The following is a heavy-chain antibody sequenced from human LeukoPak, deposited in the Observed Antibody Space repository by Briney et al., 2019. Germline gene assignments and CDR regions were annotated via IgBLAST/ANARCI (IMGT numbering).Heavy chain of an antibody. CDR3: ARISGTLCFDL. V-gene: IGHV3-66*01. J-gene: IGHJ4*02. CDR1: GFSVSYNY. CDR2: IYAGGDT. Sequence: GGSLRLSCAASGFSVSYNYMSWVRQAATSGLEWVSVIYAGGDTYYADSVKGRFTISRDNSKNTVYLQMHSLRADDTAVYYCARISGTLCFDLWGLGTLVTVSS. D-gene: IGHD1-7*01.